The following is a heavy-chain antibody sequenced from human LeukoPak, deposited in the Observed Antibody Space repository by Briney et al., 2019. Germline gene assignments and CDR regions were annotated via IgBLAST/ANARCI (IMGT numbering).Heavy chain of an antibody. CDR3: ARLQWLGRPEYLHH. Sequence: GESLKISCKASGYSFTNYWIGWVRQMPGKGLEWVGIIFPGDSETRYSPSFQGQVTISADKSIRTAYLQWSSLKDSDTAMYYCARLQWLGRPEYLHHWGQGTLVTVSS. V-gene: IGHV5-51*01. D-gene: IGHD6-19*01. CDR2: IFPGDSET. CDR1: GYSFTNYW. J-gene: IGHJ1*01.